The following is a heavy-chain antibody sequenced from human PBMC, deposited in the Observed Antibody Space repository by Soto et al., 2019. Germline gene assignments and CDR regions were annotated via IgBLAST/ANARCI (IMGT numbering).Heavy chain of an antibody. Sequence: EVQLVESGGGLVKPGGSLRLSCAASGFTFSNAWMSWVRQAPGKGLEWVGRIKSKTDGGTTDYAAPVKGRFTISRDDSKNTLYLQMNSLKTEDTAVYYCTTLTTVTPYYYYGMDVWGQGTTVTVSS. D-gene: IGHD4-4*01. CDR1: GFTFSNAW. CDR2: IKSKTDGGTT. CDR3: TTLTTVTPYYYYGMDV. V-gene: IGHV3-15*01. J-gene: IGHJ6*02.